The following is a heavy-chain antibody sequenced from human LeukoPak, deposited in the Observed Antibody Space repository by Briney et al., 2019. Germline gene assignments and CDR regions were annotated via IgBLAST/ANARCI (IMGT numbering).Heavy chain of an antibody. CDR1: GFTLSSYS. V-gene: IGHV3-21*01. CDR2: ISRSSAYI. CDR3: ASFPPYDF. J-gene: IGHJ3*01. Sequence: GGSLKLSCAASGFTLSSYSMNWVRQAPGKGLEWVSSISRSSAYIYYADSVKGRFTISRDNAKNSLYLQMNSLRAEDTAVYYCASFPPYDFWGQGTMVTVSS.